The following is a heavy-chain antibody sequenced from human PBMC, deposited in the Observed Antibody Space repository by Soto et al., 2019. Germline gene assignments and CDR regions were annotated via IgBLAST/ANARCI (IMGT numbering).Heavy chain of an antibody. V-gene: IGHV3-30-3*01. CDR2: LSPNGNNQ. J-gene: IGHJ4*02. Sequence: QVPLVESGGGVVQSGGSLRLSCAAPGFTFSIYALHWVRQSPGKGLELVAVLSPNGNNQYYADSVKGRFTISRDTSKSTLYLQMTSLRTDDTAVYYCATVANFYYDTSRYWGQGTLVTVSS. D-gene: IGHD3-22*01. CDR3: ATVANFYYDTSRY. CDR1: GFTFSIYA.